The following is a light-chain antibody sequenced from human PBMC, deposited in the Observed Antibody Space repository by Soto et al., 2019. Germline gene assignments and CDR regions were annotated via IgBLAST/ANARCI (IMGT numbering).Light chain of an antibody. CDR2: GVN. V-gene: IGLV2-8*01. CDR1: SSDVGGYNY. Sequence: QSALTQPPSASGSTGQSVTISCTGTSSDVGGYNYVSWYQQHPGKAPQLVIYGVNKRASGVPDRFSGSKSGNTASLTVSGLQAEDEADYSCSSYAGSSILDVFVTGTKVTVL. J-gene: IGLJ1*01. CDR3: SSYAGSSILDV.